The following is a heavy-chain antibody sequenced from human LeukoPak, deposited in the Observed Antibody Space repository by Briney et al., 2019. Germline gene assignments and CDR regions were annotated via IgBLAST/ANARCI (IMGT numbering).Heavy chain of an antibody. CDR2: INHSGST. J-gene: IGHJ5*02. Sequence: SETLSLTCAVYGGSFSGYYWSWIRQPPGKGLEWIGEINHSGSTNYNPSLKSRVTISVDTSKNQFSLKLSSVTAADTAVYYRARGPTRLYYYGSGSLRFDPWGQGTLVTVSS. V-gene: IGHV4-34*01. CDR3: ARGPTRLYYYGSGSLRFDP. D-gene: IGHD3-10*01. CDR1: GGSFSGYY.